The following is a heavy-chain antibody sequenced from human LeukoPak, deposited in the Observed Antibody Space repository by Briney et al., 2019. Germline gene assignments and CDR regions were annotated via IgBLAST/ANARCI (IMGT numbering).Heavy chain of an antibody. CDR2: ISPNSGSI. D-gene: IGHD5-24*01. Sequence: PGGSLRLSCTTSGFIFDHYAMHWVRQAPGKGLEWASGISPNSGSINYADSVKGRFTISRDSAKNSLYLQMNSLRTEDTALYYCARGNRDFWYFDVWGRGTLVTVSS. CDR1: GFIFDHYA. J-gene: IGHJ2*01. V-gene: IGHV3-9*01. CDR3: ARGNRDFWYFDV.